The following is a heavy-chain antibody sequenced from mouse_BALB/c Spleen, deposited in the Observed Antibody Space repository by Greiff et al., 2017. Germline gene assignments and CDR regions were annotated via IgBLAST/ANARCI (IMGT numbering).Heavy chain of an antibody. V-gene: IGHV1-69*01. CDR3: ARAMDY. CDR2: IDTSDSYT. Sequence: QVQLHQSGAELVMPGASVKMSCKASGYTFTDYWMHWVKQRPGQGLEWIGAIDTSDSYTSYNQKFKGKATLTVDESSSTAYMQLSSLTSEDSAVYYCARAMDYWGQGTSVTVSS. J-gene: IGHJ4*01. CDR1: GYTFTDYW.